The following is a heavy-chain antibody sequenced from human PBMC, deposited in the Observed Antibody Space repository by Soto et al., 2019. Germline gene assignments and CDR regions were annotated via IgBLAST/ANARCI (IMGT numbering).Heavy chain of an antibody. V-gene: IGHV4-34*01. Sequence: PSETLSLTCAVYGGSFSGYYWSWIRQPPGKGLEWIGEINHNGSTNYNPSLKSRVTISVDTSKNQFSLKLSSVTAADTAVYYCARGQVKWIQLWFCFDYWGQGTLVTVSS. CDR1: GGSFSGYY. CDR3: ARGQVKWIQLWFCFDY. D-gene: IGHD5-18*01. J-gene: IGHJ4*02. CDR2: INHNGST.